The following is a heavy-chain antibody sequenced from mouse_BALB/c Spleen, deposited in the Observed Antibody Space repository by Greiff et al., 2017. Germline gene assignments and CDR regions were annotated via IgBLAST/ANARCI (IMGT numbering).Heavy chain of an antibody. CDR3: ARIRGYAMDY. CDR2: INSNGGST. Sequence: EVNVVESGGGLVKLGGSLKLSCAASGFTFSSYYMSWVRQTPEKRLELVAAINSNGGSTYYPDTVKGRFTISRDNAKNTLYLQMSSLKSEDTALYYCARIRGYAMDYWGQGTSVTVSS. CDR1: GFTFSSYY. D-gene: IGHD1-1*01. V-gene: IGHV5-6-2*01. J-gene: IGHJ4*01.